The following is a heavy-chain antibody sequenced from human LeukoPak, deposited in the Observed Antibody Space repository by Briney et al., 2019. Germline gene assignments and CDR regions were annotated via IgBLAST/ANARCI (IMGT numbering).Heavy chain of an antibody. CDR2: IIPIFGTA. Sequence: ASVKVSCKASGGTFSSYAISWVRQAPGQGLEWMGGIIPIFGTASYAQKLQGRVTMTADTSTSTAYMDLRSLRSDDTAVYYCARKLYDSSRYGQTYYFDYWGQGTLLTVSS. CDR3: ARKLYDSSRYGQTYYFDY. D-gene: IGHD3-22*01. V-gene: IGHV1-69*06. CDR1: GGTFSSYA. J-gene: IGHJ4*02.